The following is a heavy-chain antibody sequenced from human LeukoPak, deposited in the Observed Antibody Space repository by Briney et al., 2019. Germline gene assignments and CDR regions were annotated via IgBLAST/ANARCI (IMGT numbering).Heavy chain of an antibody. V-gene: IGHV3-74*01. J-gene: IGHJ2*01. CDR3: AKEPTLQWYLDL. D-gene: IGHD4-17*01. Sequence: QPGGSLRLSCAASEFTFSSYWMHWVRQAPGKGLVWVSHINPDGTTTNYADSVKGRFTISRDNAKNTLYLQMNNLRPEDTAIYYCAKEPTLQWYLDLWGRGTQVTVSS. CDR1: EFTFSSYW. CDR2: INPDGTTT.